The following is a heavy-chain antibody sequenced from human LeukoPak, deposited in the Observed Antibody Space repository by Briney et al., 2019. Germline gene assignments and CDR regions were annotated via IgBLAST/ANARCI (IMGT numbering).Heavy chain of an antibody. CDR2: IYYSGST. D-gene: IGHD3-10*01. CDR1: GPSISNYY. J-gene: IGHJ5*02. V-gene: IGHV4-59*01. CDR3: ARGPPGGRFDP. Sequence: PSETLSLTCTVSGPSISNYYWTWIRQPPRKGLEWIGYIYYSGSTNYNPSLKSRVTMSVNTSKNQFSLKVTSVTAADTAVYYCARGPPGGRFDPWGQGTLVTVSS.